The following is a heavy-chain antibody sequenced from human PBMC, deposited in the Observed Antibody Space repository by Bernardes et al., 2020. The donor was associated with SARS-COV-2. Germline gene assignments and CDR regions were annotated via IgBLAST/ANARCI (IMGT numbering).Heavy chain of an antibody. D-gene: IGHD3-22*01. CDR1: GFTFSSYW. Sequence: GGSLRLSRAASGFTFSSYWMSWVRQAPGKGLEWVSGISGSGDRTNYAGSVKGRFTISRDTSKSTLYLQMNSLRAEDTAVYYCAKGRDSGYLVPFDYWGQGTLVTVSS. CDR3: AKGRDSGYLVPFDY. J-gene: IGHJ4*02. CDR2: ISGSGDRT. V-gene: IGHV3-23*01.